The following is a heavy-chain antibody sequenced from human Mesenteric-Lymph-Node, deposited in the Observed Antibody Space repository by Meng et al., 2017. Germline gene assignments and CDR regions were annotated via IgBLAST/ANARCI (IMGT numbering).Heavy chain of an antibody. D-gene: IGHD3-3*02. Sequence: QGQRQQWGAGLLKPSETLSLTCAVYGGSFSDYYWSWIRRPPGKGLEWIGEINHGGSTNYNPSLKSRVTISVDTSKNQLSLRLSSMTAADTAVYYCARGPTEHSFDYWGQGTLVTVSS. J-gene: IGHJ4*02. CDR3: ARGPTEHSFDY. CDR2: INHGGST. V-gene: IGHV4-34*01. CDR1: GGSFSDYY.